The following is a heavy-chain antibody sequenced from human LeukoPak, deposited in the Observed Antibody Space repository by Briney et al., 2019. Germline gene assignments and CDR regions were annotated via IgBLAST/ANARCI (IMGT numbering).Heavy chain of an antibody. J-gene: IGHJ3*02. CDR1: GGSISSSSYY. D-gene: IGHD4-23*01. Sequence: SETLSLTCTVSGGSISSSSYYWGWIRQPPGRGLEWIGSIYYSGSTYYNPSLKSRVTISVDTSKNQFSLKLSSVTAADTTVYYCARVPPVTAASDIWGQGTMVTVSS. CDR2: IYYSGST. V-gene: IGHV4-39*07. CDR3: ARVPPVTAASDI.